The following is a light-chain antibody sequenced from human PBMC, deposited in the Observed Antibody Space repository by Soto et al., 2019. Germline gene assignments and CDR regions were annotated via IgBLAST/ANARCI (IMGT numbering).Light chain of an antibody. CDR2: DAY. CDR1: QAVNTR. Sequence: EIVLTQSPATLASFQGDRVTLSCRASQAVNTRLAWYQHKPGQAPRLLIYDAYNRATGIPPRFSGSGSGTDFTLTISSLEPEDSAVYYCQQRHMWPITFGQGTRLEIK. J-gene: IGKJ5*01. V-gene: IGKV3D-11*01. CDR3: QQRHMWPIT.